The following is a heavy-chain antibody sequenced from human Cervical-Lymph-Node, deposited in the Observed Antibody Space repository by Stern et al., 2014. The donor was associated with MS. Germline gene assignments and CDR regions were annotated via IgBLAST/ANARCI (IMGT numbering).Heavy chain of an antibody. CDR3: VRDLCKSRIYYPFDY. V-gene: IGHV3-11*01. J-gene: IGHJ4*02. Sequence: VQLVESGGGLVKPGGSLRLSCEASGFTLSDYYMSWIRQAPGQGLDWVSYISRGGTSVYYAESVEGRFTISMETAKDSLFLQMHSLRAEDTAIYYCVRDLCKSRIYYPFDYWGQGTPVTVSS. CDR1: GFTLSDYY. CDR2: ISRGGTSV. D-gene: IGHD1-26*01.